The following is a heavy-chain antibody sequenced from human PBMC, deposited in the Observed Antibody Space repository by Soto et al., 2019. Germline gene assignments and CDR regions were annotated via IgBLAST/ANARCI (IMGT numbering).Heavy chain of an antibody. D-gene: IGHD3-3*01. CDR3: ARDINDFWSGYLY. V-gene: IGHV3-33*01. Sequence: QVQLVESGGGVVQPGTSLRLSCAASGFSFSSYAMHWVRQAPGKGLEWVAALWYDGSNQNYAESVKGRFTISRDNSKRTVYRQMNSLKAEDTAVYYCARDINDFWSGYLYWGQGTLVTVSS. CDR2: LWYDGSNQ. CDR1: GFSFSSYA. J-gene: IGHJ4*02.